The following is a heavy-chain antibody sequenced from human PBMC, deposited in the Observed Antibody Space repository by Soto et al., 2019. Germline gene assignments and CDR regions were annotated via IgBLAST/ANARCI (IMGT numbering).Heavy chain of an antibody. Sequence: GGSLRLSCAASGFTVSSNYMSWVRQAPGKGLEWVSVIYSGGSTYYADSVKGRFTISRDNSKNTLYLQMNSLRAEDTAVYYCARSIAGRFITPSTRKYYYYGMDVWGQGTTVTVSS. CDR1: GFTVSSNY. CDR2: IYSGGST. V-gene: IGHV3-53*01. J-gene: IGHJ6*02. CDR3: ARSIAGRFITPSTRKYYYYGMDV. D-gene: IGHD1-20*01.